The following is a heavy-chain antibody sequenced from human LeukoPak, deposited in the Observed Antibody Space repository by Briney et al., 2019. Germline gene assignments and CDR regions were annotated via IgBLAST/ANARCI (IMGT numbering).Heavy chain of an antibody. D-gene: IGHD1-26*01. CDR1: GFTFSSYA. Sequence: GGSLRLSXAASGFTFSSYAMSWVRQAPGKGLEWVSAISGSGGSTYYADSVKGRFTISRDNSKNTLYLQMNSLRAEDTAVYYCARKATRRGYFDYWGQGTLVTVSS. CDR3: ARKATRRGYFDY. J-gene: IGHJ4*02. V-gene: IGHV3-23*01. CDR2: ISGSGGST.